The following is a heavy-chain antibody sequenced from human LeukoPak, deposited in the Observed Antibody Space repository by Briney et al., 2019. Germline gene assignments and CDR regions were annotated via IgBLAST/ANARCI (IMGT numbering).Heavy chain of an antibody. J-gene: IGHJ5*02. CDR3: ARGRDMFDP. Sequence: PSETLSLTSTVSGGSISSYYWSWIRQPPGKGLEWIGYIYYSGSTNYNPSLKSRVTISVDTSKNQFSLKLSSVTAADTAVYYCARGRDMFDPWGQGTLVTVSS. D-gene: IGHD2-15*01. CDR2: IYYSGST. V-gene: IGHV4-59*01. CDR1: GGSISSYY.